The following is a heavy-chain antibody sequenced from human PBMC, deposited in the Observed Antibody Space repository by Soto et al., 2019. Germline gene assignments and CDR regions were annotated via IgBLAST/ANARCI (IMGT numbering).Heavy chain of an antibody. V-gene: IGHV3-30*03. CDR1: GFTFSSYI. D-gene: IGHD1-1*01. CDR2: TSYDGSNK. Sequence: GGSLRLCCAASGFTFSSYIMHWVGLAPGKGLEWVALTSYDGSNKQYADSVKGRFTISRDNSKNTLYLQVNSLRAEDTAVYYCARETPGWNPFDFWGQGTQVTVSS. J-gene: IGHJ4*02. CDR3: ARETPGWNPFDF.